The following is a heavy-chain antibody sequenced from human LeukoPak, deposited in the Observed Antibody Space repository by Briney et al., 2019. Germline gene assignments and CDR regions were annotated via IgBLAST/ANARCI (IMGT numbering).Heavy chain of an antibody. Sequence: SGKVSCKASGGTFSSYTISWVRQAPGQGLEWMGRIIPILGIANYAQKFQGRVTITADKSTSTAYMELSSLRSEDTAVYYCARDPYDSSGYIFDYWGQGTLVTVSS. CDR3: ARDPYDSSGYIFDY. J-gene: IGHJ4*02. CDR2: IIPILGIA. D-gene: IGHD3-22*01. CDR1: GGTFSSYT. V-gene: IGHV1-69*04.